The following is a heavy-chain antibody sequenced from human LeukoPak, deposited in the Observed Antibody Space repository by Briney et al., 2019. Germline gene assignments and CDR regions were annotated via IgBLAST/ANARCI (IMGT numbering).Heavy chain of an antibody. CDR3: ARAAGARTGTTDY. V-gene: IGHV1-8*01. CDR1: GHTFTRYD. CDR2: MNPNSGNT. Sequence: GASVKVSCKASGHTFTRYDINWVRQATGQGLEWMGWMNPNSGNTGYAQKFQGRVTMTRNTSISTAYMELSSLRSEDTAVYYCARAAGARTGTTDYWGQGTLVTVSS. D-gene: IGHD1-7*01. J-gene: IGHJ4*02.